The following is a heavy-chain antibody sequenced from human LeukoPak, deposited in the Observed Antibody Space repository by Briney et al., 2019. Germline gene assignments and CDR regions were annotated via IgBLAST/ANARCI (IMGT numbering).Heavy chain of an antibody. CDR2: INHSGRT. Sequence: SETLSLTCAVYGSSFSGYYWSWIRQSPGKGLEWIGEINHSGRTNYNPSLKGRVTISVDTSKDQFSLKMASVTAADTAVYYCATIRGEFRYSMDVWGTGTTVTISS. D-gene: IGHD3-9*01. V-gene: IGHV4-34*01. CDR3: ATIRGEFRYSMDV. CDR1: GSSFSGYY. J-gene: IGHJ6*03.